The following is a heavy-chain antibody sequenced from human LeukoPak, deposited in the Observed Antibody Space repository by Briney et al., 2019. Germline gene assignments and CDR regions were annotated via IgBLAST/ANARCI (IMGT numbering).Heavy chain of an antibody. D-gene: IGHD6-6*01. CDR3: ARGSSSSEFDP. CDR2: IYYSGST. V-gene: IGHV4-30-4*01. J-gene: IGHJ5*02. CDR1: GGSISSGDYY. Sequence: SQTLSLTCTVSGGSISSGDYYWSWIRQPPGKSLEWIGYIYYSGSTYYNPSLKSRVTISVDTSKNQFSLKLSSVTAADTAVYYCARGSSSSEFDPWGQGTLVTVSS.